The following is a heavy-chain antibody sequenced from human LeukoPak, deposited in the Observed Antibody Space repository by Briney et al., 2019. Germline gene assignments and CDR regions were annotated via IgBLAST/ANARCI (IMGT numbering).Heavy chain of an antibody. J-gene: IGHJ4*02. CDR1: GYSFSGYY. CDR2: INPNSDDI. D-gene: IGHD6-6*01. CDR3: ARKSAARSTSEFDY. Sequence: ASVKVSRKASGYSFSGYYINWVRQAPGQGLEWMGNINPNSDDIKYAQKFQGRVTMTRDTSISTAYMELSRLTSDDTAVYYCARKSAARSTSEFDYWGQGTLVTVSS. V-gene: IGHV1-2*02.